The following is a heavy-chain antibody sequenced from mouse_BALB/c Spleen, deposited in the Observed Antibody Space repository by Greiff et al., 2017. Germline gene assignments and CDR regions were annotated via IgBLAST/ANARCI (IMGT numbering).Heavy chain of an antibody. V-gene: IGHV2-2*02. J-gene: IGHJ4*01. CDR2: IWSGGST. CDR1: GFSLTSYG. CDR3: ARKGYDYLYYAMDY. Sequence: VQLVESGPGLVQPSQSLSITCTVSGFSLTSYGVHWVRQSPGKGLEWLGVIWSGGSTDYNAAFISRLSISKDNSKSQVFFKMNSLQANDTAIYYCARKGYDYLYYAMDYWGQGTSVTVSS. D-gene: IGHD2-4*01.